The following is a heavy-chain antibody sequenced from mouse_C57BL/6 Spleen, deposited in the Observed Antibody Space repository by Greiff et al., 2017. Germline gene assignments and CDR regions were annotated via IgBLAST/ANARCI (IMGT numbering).Heavy chain of an antibody. Sequence: QVQLQQSGAELVRPAASVTLSCKASGYTFTDYEMNWVKQTPVHGLEWIGAIDPETGGTAYNQKFKGKAILTAAKSSRTAYIELRSLTSGGSAVYYCQSYEYDGFADWGQGTRVNVTA. J-gene: IGHJ3*01. CDR1: GYTFTDYE. V-gene: IGHV1-15*01. CDR3: QSYEYDGFAD. CDR2: IDPETGGT. D-gene: IGHD2-4*01.